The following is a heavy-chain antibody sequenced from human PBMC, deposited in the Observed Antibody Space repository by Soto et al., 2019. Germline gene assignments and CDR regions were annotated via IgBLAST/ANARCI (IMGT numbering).Heavy chain of an antibody. Sequence: QVQLVQSGAEVKKPGASVKISCKASGYSFTSHYMHWVRQAPGQGLEWMGIINPSGGSASYAQKFKGRVTMTRDTSTSTVYMELSSLRSEDTAVYYCARDRIPATTLGRFDPWGQGTLVTVSS. CDR2: INPSGGSA. V-gene: IGHV1-46*01. J-gene: IGHJ5*02. CDR1: GYSFTSHY. CDR3: ARDRIPATTLGRFDP. D-gene: IGHD2-2*01.